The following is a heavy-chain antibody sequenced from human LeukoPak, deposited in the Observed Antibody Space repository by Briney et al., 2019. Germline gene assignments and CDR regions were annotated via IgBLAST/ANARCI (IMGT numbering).Heavy chain of an antibody. Sequence: SETLSLTCAVSGGSIISSSYNSGWIRQPPGKGLEWIGTIYHSGTTYYNPSLKSRVTISVDTSKNQFFLKLSSVTAADTAVYYCARLPTGYPNWFDPWGQGSLVTVSS. D-gene: IGHD3-9*01. CDR1: GGSIISSSYN. CDR2: IYHSGTT. V-gene: IGHV4-39*01. J-gene: IGHJ5*02. CDR3: ARLPTGYPNWFDP.